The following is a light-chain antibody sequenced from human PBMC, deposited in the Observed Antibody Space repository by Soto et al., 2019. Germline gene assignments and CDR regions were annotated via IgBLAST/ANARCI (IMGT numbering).Light chain of an antibody. CDR2: GAS. CDR1: QSVSSN. Sequence: EIVMTQSPATLSVSPGERATLSCRASQSVSSNLAWYQQKPGQAPRRLIYGASTGGTGIPARFSGSGSGTEFTLTISSLQSEDFAVYYCQQYNNWPLLTFGGGTKVEIK. CDR3: QQYNNWPLLT. V-gene: IGKV3-15*01. J-gene: IGKJ4*01.